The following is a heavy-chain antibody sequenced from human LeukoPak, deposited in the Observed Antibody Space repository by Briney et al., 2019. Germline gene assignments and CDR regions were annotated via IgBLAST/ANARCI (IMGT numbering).Heavy chain of an antibody. CDR3: ARDRLGYCSSTSCYGRYYYYGMDV. V-gene: IGHV4-31*11. CDR1: GGSFSGYY. CDR2: IYYSGST. D-gene: IGHD2-2*01. Sequence: SETLSLTCAVYGGSFSGYYWSWIRQHPGKGLEWIGYIYYSGSTYYNPSLKSRVTISVDTSKNQFSLKLSSVTAADTAVYYCARDRLGYCSSTSCYGRYYYYGMDVWGQGTTVTVSS. J-gene: IGHJ6*02.